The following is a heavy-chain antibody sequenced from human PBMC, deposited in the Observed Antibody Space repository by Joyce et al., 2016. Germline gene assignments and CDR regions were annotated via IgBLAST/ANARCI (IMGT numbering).Heavy chain of an antibody. CDR3: ARDRVQWSFGAVSNHFYMDV. J-gene: IGHJ6*03. V-gene: IGHV3-11*04. CDR2: SGSAESRI. D-gene: IGHD3-16*01. CDR1: GFASFTDYY. Sequence: QVQLVESGGGVAKPGGSLRLSCVASGFASFTDYYMSWIRKAAGKGVEWVAYSGSAESRIYYADSVKGRFTVARDNSKNSLFLHMYNRRVEDSAVYYCARDRVQWSFGAVSNHFYMDVWGKGTAVAVAS.